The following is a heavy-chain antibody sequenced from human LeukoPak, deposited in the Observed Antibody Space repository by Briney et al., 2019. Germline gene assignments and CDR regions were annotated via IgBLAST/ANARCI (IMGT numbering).Heavy chain of an antibody. CDR3: ATAPIVVVPAAMGDDY. CDR2: ISGSGGST. CDR1: GFTFSSYA. J-gene: IGHJ4*02. D-gene: IGHD2-2*01. Sequence: GGSLRLSCAASGFTFSSYAMSWVRQAPGKGLEWVSAISGSGGSTYYADSVKGRFTISRDNSKNTLYLQMNSLRAEDTAVYYCATAPIVVVPAAMGDDYWGQGTLVTVSS. V-gene: IGHV3-23*01.